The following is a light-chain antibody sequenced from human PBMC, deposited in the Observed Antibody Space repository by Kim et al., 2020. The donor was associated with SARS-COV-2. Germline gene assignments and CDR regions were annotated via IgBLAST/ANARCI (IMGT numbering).Light chain of an antibody. J-gene: IGKJ4*01. CDR3: QQTYSSRLT. CDR1: QSISTS. V-gene: IGKV1-39*01. CDR2: AAS. Sequence: DIQITQSPSSLSASVGDRVTITCRASQSISTSLNWYQQKPGEAPNILIYAASSLHGGIPSRFSGSGSGTDFTLTINNLQPEDFATYYCQQTYSSRLTFGGGNKVDIK.